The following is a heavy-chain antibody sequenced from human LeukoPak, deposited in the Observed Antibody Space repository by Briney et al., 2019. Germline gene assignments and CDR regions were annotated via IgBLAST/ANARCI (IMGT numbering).Heavy chain of an antibody. CDR1: GYTFTGYY. CDR3: ARVKMVRGVTPSLYY. CDR2: ISPNSGGT. J-gene: IGHJ4*02. Sequence: GASVKVSCKASGYTFTGYYMHWVRQAPGQGLEWMGWISPNSGGTNYAQKFQGRVTMTRDTSISTAYMELSRLRSDDTAVYYCARVKMVRGVTPSLYYWGQGTLVTVSS. D-gene: IGHD3-10*01. V-gene: IGHV1-2*02.